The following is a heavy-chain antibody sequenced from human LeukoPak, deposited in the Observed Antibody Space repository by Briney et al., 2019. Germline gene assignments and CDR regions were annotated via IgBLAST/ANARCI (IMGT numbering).Heavy chain of an antibody. CDR1: GFIFSDCY. Sequence: GGSLRLSCAASGFIFSDCYMTWVRQAPGKGLEWVSYISDSSDFTNYADSVKGRFTISRDNAKNSLYLQMNSLRAEDTAVYYCARGTVRGVIPNWFDPWGQGTLVTVSS. D-gene: IGHD3-10*01. CDR3: ARGTVRGVIPNWFDP. V-gene: IGHV3-11*05. CDR2: ISDSSDFT. J-gene: IGHJ5*02.